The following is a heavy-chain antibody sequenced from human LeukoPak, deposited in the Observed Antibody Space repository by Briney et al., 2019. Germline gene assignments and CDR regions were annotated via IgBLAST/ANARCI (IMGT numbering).Heavy chain of an antibody. J-gene: IGHJ4*02. Sequence: SETLSLTCTVSGDSVSSSNYYWGWTRQPPGKGLEWIASIYYTGSTYYSPSLKSRVTISVDTSKNQFSLKPRFVTAADSAVYYCAAYQGPFDQWGQGTLVTVSS. CDR2: IYYTGST. V-gene: IGHV4-39*01. CDR3: AAYQGPFDQ. CDR1: GDSVSSSNYY. D-gene: IGHD3-16*01.